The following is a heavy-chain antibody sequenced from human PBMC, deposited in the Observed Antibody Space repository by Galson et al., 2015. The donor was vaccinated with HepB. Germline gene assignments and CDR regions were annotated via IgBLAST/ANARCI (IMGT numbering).Heavy chain of an antibody. D-gene: IGHD5-24*01. CDR1: GFTFTSSA. V-gene: IGHV1-58*02. Sequence: GFTFTSSAMQWVRQARGQRLEWIGWIVVGSGNTNYAQKFQERVTITRDMSTSTAYMELSSLRSEDTAVYYCAAGGDGSGLDYWGQGTLVTVSS. CDR2: IVVGSGNT. J-gene: IGHJ4*02. CDR3: AAGGDGSGLDY.